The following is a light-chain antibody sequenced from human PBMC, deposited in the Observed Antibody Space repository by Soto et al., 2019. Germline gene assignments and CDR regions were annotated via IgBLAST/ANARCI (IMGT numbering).Light chain of an antibody. CDR2: AVS. V-gene: IGKV1-17*01. CDR3: LQHYDYSWT. CDR1: QNIRNS. J-gene: IGKJ1*01. Sequence: DIQMTQSPSSLSASLGDSVTITCRSSQNIRNSLGWYQQKPGKAPKRLIYAVSSLQSGVPSRFSGSGSGTDFTLIISSLQPEDFATYYCLQHYDYSWTFGQGTKVDIK.